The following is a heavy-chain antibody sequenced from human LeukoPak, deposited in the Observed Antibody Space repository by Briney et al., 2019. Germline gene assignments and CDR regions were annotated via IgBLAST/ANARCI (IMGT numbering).Heavy chain of an antibody. J-gene: IGHJ4*02. D-gene: IGHD4-17*01. V-gene: IGHV3-30*02. CDR1: GFTVSSNY. Sequence: PGGSLRLSCAASGFTVSSNYMSWVRQAPGKGLEWVAFIRYDGSNKYYADSVKGRFTISRDNSKNTLYLQMNSLRAEDTAVYYCAKDFGGAGDYGTDFDYWGQGTLVTVSS. CDR2: IRYDGSNK. CDR3: AKDFGGAGDYGTDFDY.